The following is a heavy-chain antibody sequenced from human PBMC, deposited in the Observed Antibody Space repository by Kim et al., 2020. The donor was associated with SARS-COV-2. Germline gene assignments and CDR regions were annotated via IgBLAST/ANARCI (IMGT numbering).Heavy chain of an antibody. CDR1: GGSITSISDY. CDR3: ATPVLHCGTTDCYTDAFDI. J-gene: IGHJ3*02. Sequence: SETLSLTCSVSGGSITSISDYWAWIRQPPGKGLEWIGNFYYTGSTYYNPSLKSRVSISVDTSKNQFSLKLTSVTAADAAVYYCATPVLHCGTTDCYTDAFDIWGQGTLVIVSS. D-gene: IGHD2-2*02. V-gene: IGHV4-39*01. CDR2: FYYTGST.